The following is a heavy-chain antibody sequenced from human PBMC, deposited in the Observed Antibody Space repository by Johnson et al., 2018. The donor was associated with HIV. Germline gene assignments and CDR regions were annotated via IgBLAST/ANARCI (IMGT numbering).Heavy chain of an antibody. V-gene: IGHV3-33*01. CDR1: GGFTFSSYG. D-gene: IGHD5-24*01. CDR2: IWYDGSNK. J-gene: IGHJ3*02. CDR3: AREVDGFDI. Sequence: QVQLVESGGGVVQPGRSLRLSCAASGGFTFSSYGMHWVRQAPGKGLEWVAVIWYDGSNKYYGDSVKGRFTISRYNSKNTLYLQMNSLRAEDTAVYFCAREVDGFDIRGQGTMVIVSS.